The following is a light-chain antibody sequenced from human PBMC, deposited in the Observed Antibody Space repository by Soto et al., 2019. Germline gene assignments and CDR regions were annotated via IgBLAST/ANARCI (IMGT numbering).Light chain of an antibody. V-gene: IGKV3-20*01. J-gene: IGKJ5*01. CDR2: GAS. CDR3: QQYGGSPRIT. CDR1: ERLSSVY. Sequence: VLTQSPGTLSLSPGDRATLSCRASERLSSVYLAWYQQRPGQPPRLLIYGASNRATGIPDRFSGSGSGTDFTLIINRLEPEDVAIYYCQQYGGSPRITFGQGTRLEIK.